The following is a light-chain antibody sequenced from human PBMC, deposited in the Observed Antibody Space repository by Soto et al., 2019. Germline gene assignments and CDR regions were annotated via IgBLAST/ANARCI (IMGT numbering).Light chain of an antibody. CDR1: QRISTY. CDR2: AAS. Sequence: DIQMTQSPSTLSAGVGDRVTITCRASQRISTYLNWYQQKPGQAPTLLIYAASSLQSGVPSRFSGGGSGTDFTLTINTLQPEDFETYFCQQCYSSPRTFGQGTKGEIK. CDR3: QQCYSSPRT. V-gene: IGKV1-39*01. J-gene: IGKJ1*01.